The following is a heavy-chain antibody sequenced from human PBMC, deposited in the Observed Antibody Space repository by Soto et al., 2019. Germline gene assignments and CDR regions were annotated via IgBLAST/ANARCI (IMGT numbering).Heavy chain of an antibody. J-gene: IGHJ5*02. V-gene: IGHV3-48*02. CDR2: ISSSSSVI. Sequence: AGGSLRLSCVDSGFSMYDYGMNWVRQAPGKGLEWVSYISSSSSVIYYADSVKGRFTISRDNAKNSVYLQMNRVRDEDTAVYYCARDFLSGKPWGQGTLVTVSS. D-gene: IGHD3-10*01. CDR1: GFSMYDYG. CDR3: ARDFLSGKP.